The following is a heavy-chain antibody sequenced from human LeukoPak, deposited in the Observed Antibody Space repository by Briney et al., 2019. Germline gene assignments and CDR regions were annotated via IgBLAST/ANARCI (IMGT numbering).Heavy chain of an antibody. CDR2: ITPNSGGT. Sequence: ASLKVSCKASGYTFTGYYTHWVRQTPGHGLEWMGWITPNSGGTNYAQKFQGRVTMTRDTSISTAYMALSRLRSDDTAVYYCARVYSDYGSDYYYYGMDVWGQGTTVTVSS. D-gene: IGHD4-17*01. V-gene: IGHV1-2*02. CDR3: ARVYSDYGSDYYYYGMDV. J-gene: IGHJ6*02. CDR1: GYTFTGYY.